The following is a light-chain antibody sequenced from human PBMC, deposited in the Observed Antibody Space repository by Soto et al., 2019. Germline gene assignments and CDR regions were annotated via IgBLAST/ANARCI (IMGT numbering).Light chain of an antibody. CDR1: SSDVGNYIL. CDR2: EVT. J-gene: IGLJ3*02. V-gene: IGLV2-23*02. CDR3: CSYAGGSTGV. Sequence: QSALTQPASVSGSPGQSITISCTGTSSDVGNYILVSWYQQHPGKAPKLMIYEVTKRPSGVSDRFSGSKSGNTASLTISGLQAEDEAEYYCCSYAGGSTGVFGGGTKLTVL.